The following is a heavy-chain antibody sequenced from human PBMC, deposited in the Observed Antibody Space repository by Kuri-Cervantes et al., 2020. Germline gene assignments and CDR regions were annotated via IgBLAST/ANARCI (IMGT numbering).Heavy chain of an antibody. CDR1: GFTFDDYA. V-gene: IGHV3-21*01. J-gene: IGHJ4*02. D-gene: IGHD2-15*01. CDR3: ARAARRPYSYYFDY. CDR2: ISSSSSYI. Sequence: GGSLRLSCAASGFTFDDYAMHWVRQAPGKGLEWVSSISSSSSYIYYADSVKGRFTISRDNAKNSLYLQMNSLRAEDTAVYYCARAARRPYSYYFDYWGQGTLVTVSS.